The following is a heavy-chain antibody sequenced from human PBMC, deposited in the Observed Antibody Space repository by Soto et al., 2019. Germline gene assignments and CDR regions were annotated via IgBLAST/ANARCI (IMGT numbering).Heavy chain of an antibody. CDR3: AKGVATAVPALDY. J-gene: IGHJ4*02. Sequence: AWGSLRLSCVASGFSVDEFVMKWFRQRPGKGLEWVSSVSWNSGAKLYADSVKGRFAISRDSAKKSVYLQMNSLRPDDTAFYYCAKGVATAVPALDYWGQGTLVTVSS. CDR1: GFSVDEFV. CDR2: VSWNSGAK. V-gene: IGHV3-9*01. D-gene: IGHD2-21*02.